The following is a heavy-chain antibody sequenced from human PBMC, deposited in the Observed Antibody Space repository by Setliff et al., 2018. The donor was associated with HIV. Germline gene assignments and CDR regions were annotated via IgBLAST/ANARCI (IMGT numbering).Heavy chain of an antibody. D-gene: IGHD2-15*01. Sequence: PGESLKISCTASGFTFGDYAMSWVRQAPGKGLEWVANIDLYGSEKNYVDSVEGRFTISRDNARSSLYLEMNSLRAEDTAVYYCARDRGKSGGVLPGWFDSWGQGTLVTVSS. V-gene: IGHV3-7*01. CDR1: GFTFGDYA. CDR2: IDLYGSEK. CDR3: ARDRGKSGGVLPGWFDS. J-gene: IGHJ5*01.